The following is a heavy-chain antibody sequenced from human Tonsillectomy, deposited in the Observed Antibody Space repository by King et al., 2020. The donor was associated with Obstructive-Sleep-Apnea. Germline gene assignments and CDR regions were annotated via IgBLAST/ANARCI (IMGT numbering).Heavy chain of an antibody. Sequence: VQLVQSGAEVKKPGSSVKVSCKASGGTFSSYAISWVRQAPGQGLEWMGGIIPILGIANYAQKFQGRVTITADKSTSTAYMELSSLRSEDTAVYYCAREGGQQLVRGGVYYYYYGMDVWGKGTTVTVSS. CDR1: GGTFSSYA. V-gene: IGHV1-69*04. D-gene: IGHD6-13*01. J-gene: IGHJ6*04. CDR3: AREGGQQLVRGGVYYYYYGMDV. CDR2: IIPILGIA.